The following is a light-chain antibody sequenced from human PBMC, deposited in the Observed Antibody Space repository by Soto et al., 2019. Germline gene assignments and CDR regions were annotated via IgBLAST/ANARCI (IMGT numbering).Light chain of an antibody. J-gene: IGKJ5*01. Sequence: DIVLTQSPATLSLSPGERGTLSCWASHSFSSNLAWYQQKPGQAPRLLIYDASNRATGIPARFSGSGSGTDFTLTISTLEPEDFAVYYCQQRSNWPSITFGQGTRLEIK. CDR3: QQRSNWPSIT. CDR2: DAS. CDR1: HSFSSN. V-gene: IGKV3-11*01.